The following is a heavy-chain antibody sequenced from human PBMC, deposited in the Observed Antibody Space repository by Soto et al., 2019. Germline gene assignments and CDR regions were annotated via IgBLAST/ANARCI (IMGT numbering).Heavy chain of an antibody. V-gene: IGHV4-61*01. D-gene: IGHD5-18*01. CDR3: ARFGVGDTAMVSYYYGMDV. Sequence: SETLSLTCTVSGDSVTSINFYWSWIRQSPGKSLEWIGFINYNGNTNYNPSLRSRVTISLNTPKNQFTLTLRYVTAADTARYYCARFGVGDTAMVSYYYGMDVWGQGTTVTVSS. CDR2: INYNGNT. CDR1: GDSVTSINFY. J-gene: IGHJ6*02.